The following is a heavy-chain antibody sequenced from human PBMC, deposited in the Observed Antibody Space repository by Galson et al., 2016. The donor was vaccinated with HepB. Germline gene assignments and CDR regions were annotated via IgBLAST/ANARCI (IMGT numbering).Heavy chain of an antibody. CDR2: IRSSSNDI. CDR1: GFTFSSYN. V-gene: IGHV3-21*06. D-gene: IGHD2-15*01. Sequence: SLRLSCAASGFTFSSYNMNWVRQAPGKGLEWVSSIRSSSNDIYYADSVKGRFTISRDNAKNSLYPQMNSLRAEGTAVYYCARGGPLYCRGGSCYSAYYGMDVWGQGTTVTVSS. CDR3: ARGGPLYCRGGSCYSAYYGMDV. J-gene: IGHJ6*02.